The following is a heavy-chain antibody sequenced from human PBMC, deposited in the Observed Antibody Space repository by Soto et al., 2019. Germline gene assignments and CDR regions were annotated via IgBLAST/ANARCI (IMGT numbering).Heavy chain of an antibody. V-gene: IGHV3-23*01. CDR2: ISGSGGST. Sequence: PGGSLRLSCAASGFTFSSYAMSWVRQAPGKGLEWVSAISGSGGSTYYADSVKGRFTISRDNSRNTLYLQMNSLRAEDTAIYYCARPTFSSGWYDWWGQGTLVTVSS. CDR3: ARPTFSSGWYDW. CDR1: GFTFSSYA. D-gene: IGHD6-19*01. J-gene: IGHJ5*01.